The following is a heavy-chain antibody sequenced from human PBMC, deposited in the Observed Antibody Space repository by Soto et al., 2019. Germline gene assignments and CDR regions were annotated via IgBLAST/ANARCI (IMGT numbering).Heavy chain of an antibody. D-gene: IGHD6-19*01. CDR2: IYYSGST. V-gene: IGHV4-39*01. CDR3: ARHEAPSGWYFDY. CDR1: GGSISSSSYY. Sequence: QLQLQESGPGLVKPSETLSLTCTVSGGSISSSSYYWGWIRQPPGKGLEWIGSIYYSGSTYYNPSSTSRVTLSVDTSKSQFSLKLSSVTAAEAAVYYCARHEAPSGWYFDYWGQGTLVTVSS. J-gene: IGHJ4*02.